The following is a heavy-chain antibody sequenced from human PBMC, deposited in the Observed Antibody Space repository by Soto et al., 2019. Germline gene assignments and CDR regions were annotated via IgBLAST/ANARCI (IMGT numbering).Heavy chain of an antibody. CDR2: ISSNGGST. CDR1: GFTFSSYA. J-gene: IGHJ4*02. CDR3: VKKGKSSGWPD. D-gene: IGHD6-19*01. Sequence: GGSLRLSCSASGFTFSSYAMHWVRQAPGKGLEYVSAISSNGGSTYYADSVKGRFTISRDNSKNTLYLQMSSLRAGDTAVYYCVKKGKSSGWPDWGQGTLVTVSS. V-gene: IGHV3-64D*08.